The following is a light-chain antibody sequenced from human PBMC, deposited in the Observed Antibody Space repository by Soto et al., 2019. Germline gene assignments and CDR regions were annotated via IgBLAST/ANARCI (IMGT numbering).Light chain of an antibody. CDR2: ANS. V-gene: IGLV1-40*01. J-gene: IGLJ1*01. CDR1: NSNIGAGYD. CDR3: QSYDSSLSGYV. Sequence: VLTQPPSVSGAPGQRVTISCTGSNSNIGAGYDVQWYQQLPGTAPKLLIYANSNRPSGVPDRLSGSKSGTSASLAITGLQAEDEADYYCQSYDSSLSGYVFGTGTKVTVL.